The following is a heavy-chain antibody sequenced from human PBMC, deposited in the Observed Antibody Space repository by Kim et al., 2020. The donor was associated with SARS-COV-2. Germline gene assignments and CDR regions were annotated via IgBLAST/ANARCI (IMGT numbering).Heavy chain of an antibody. Sequence: GGSLRLSCAASGFTFSSYWMTWVRQAPGKGLECVANMKQDGSEKYYVDSVKGRFTISRDNAKNSLYLQMNSLRAEDTAMYYCVRDMDVWGRGTTVTVSS. V-gene: IGHV3-7*03. CDR3: VRDMDV. CDR1: GFTFSSYW. J-gene: IGHJ6*02. CDR2: MKQDGSEK.